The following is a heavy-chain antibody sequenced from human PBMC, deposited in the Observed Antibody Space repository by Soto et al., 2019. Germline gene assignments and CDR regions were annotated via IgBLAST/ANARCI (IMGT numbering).Heavy chain of an antibody. V-gene: IGHV1-46*01. CDR3: ARDWEFGF. D-gene: IGHD3-10*01. CDR1: GYTFSSYY. J-gene: IGHJ4*02. CDR2: INPSGDST. Sequence: ASVKVSCKASGYTFSSYYMHWVRQAPGQGLEWMGVINPSGDSTTYAQKFQGRVTMTKDTSTSTLYMEMSSLRTEDTAVYYCARDWEFGFWGQGALVTVSS.